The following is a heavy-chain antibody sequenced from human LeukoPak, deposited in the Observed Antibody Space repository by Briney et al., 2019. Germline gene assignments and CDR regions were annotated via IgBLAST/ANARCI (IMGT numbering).Heavy chain of an antibody. CDR3: ATLTVASPFDY. CDR1: GFTFSSYE. Sequence: GGSLRLSYAASGFTFSSYEMYWVRQAPGKGLEWVSYISPTGSTMYYADSVKGRFTISRDNAKNSLYLQMNSLRAEDTAVYYCATLTVASPFDYWGQGALVTVSS. V-gene: IGHV3-48*03. D-gene: IGHD5-12*01. CDR2: ISPTGSTM. J-gene: IGHJ4*02.